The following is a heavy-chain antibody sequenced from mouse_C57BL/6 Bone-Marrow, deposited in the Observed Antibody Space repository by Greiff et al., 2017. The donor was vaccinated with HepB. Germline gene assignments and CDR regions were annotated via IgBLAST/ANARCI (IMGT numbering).Heavy chain of an antibody. CDR1: GYTFTSYW. CDR2: IYPGSGST. V-gene: IGHV1-55*01. Sequence: VQLQQPGAELVKPGASVKMSCKASGYTFTSYWITWVKQRPGQGLEWIGDIYPGSGSTNYNEKFKSKATLTVDTSSSTAYMQLSSLTSEDSAVYYCARGYYGSSYDWYFDVWGTGTTATVSS. D-gene: IGHD1-1*01. CDR3: ARGYYGSSYDWYFDV. J-gene: IGHJ1*03.